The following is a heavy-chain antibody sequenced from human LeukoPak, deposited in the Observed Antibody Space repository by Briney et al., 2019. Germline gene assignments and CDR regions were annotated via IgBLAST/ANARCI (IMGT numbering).Heavy chain of an antibody. Sequence: SETLSLTCTVSGGSISSYYWSWLRQPPGKGLEWIGYVYYSGSTNYNPSLKSRVTISVDTSKNQFSLKLSSVTAADTAVYYCARGGSESYRNYYYMDVWGKGTTVTVSS. V-gene: IGHV4-59*01. CDR1: GGSISSYY. CDR2: VYYSGST. J-gene: IGHJ6*03. D-gene: IGHD3-10*01. CDR3: ARGGSESYRNYYYMDV.